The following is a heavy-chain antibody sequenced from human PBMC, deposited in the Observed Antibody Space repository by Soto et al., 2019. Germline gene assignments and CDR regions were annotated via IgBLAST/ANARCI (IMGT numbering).Heavy chain of an antibody. CDR1: GGSISSGGYY. D-gene: IGHD5-18*01. CDR2: IYYSGST. J-gene: IGHJ4*02. CDR3: ARVQVYSYGYALCKYYFDY. Sequence: SETLSLTCTVSGGSISSGGYYWSWIRQHPGKGLEWIGYIYYSGSTYYNPSLKSRVTISVDTSKNQFSLKLSSVTAADTAVYYCARVQVYSYGYALCKYYFDYWGQGTLVTAPQ. V-gene: IGHV4-31*03.